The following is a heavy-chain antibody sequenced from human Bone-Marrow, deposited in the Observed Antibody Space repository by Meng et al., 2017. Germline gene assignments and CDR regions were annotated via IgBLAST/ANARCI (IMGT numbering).Heavy chain of an antibody. CDR2: IREEGSGK. Sequence: GRSLRLSCAASGFTFSSYWMTGFRQAPGKGREWVATIREEGSGKYQVDSVKGRFTISRDNAKNSLYLQMNSLRAEDTAAYYCARDFDYWGQGTLVTVSS. J-gene: IGHJ4*02. V-gene: IGHV3-7*01. CDR1: GFTFSSYW. CDR3: ARDFDY.